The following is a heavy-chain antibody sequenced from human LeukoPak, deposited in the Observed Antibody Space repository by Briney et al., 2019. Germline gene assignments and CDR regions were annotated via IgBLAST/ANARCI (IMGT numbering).Heavy chain of an antibody. CDR1: GGSFSGYY. D-gene: IGHD6-13*01. CDR2: INHSGST. CDR3: ARDGVAAGTNY. V-gene: IGHV4-34*01. Sequence: TSETLALTCAVYGGSFSGYYWSWIRQPPGKGLEWIGEINHSGSTNYNPSLKSRVTISVDTSKNQFSLKLSSVTAADTAVYYCARDGVAAGTNYWGQGTLVTVSS. J-gene: IGHJ4*02.